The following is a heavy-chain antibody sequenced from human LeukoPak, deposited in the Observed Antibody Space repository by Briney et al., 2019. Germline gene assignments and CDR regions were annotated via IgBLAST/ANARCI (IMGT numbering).Heavy chain of an antibody. J-gene: IGHJ4*02. D-gene: IGHD3-22*01. CDR3: AKAPPGYYDSSDY. CDR2: IYSGGST. Sequence: GGSLRLSCAASGFTVSSNYMSWVRQAPGKGLEWVSVIYSGGSTYYADSVKGRFTISRDNSKNTLYLQMNSLRAEDTAVYYCAKAPPGYYDSSDYWGQGTLVTVSS. V-gene: IGHV3-53*01. CDR1: GFTVSSNY.